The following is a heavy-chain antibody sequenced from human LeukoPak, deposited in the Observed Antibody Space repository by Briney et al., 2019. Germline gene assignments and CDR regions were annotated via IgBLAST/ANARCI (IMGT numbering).Heavy chain of an antibody. D-gene: IGHD2-21*01. CDR3: ARLPGGVVIDAGLY. V-gene: IGHV3-48*01. J-gene: IGHJ4*02. CDR2: ISSSSSTI. Sequence: GGSLRLSCAASGFTFSSYSMNWGRQAPGKGLEWVSYISSSSSTIYYADSVKGRGTISRDNAKNSLYLQMNSLRAEDTAMYYCARLPGGVVIDAGLYWGQGTLVTVSS. CDR1: GFTFSSYS.